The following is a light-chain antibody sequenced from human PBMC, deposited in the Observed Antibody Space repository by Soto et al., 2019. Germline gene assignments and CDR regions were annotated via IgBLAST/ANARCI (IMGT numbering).Light chain of an antibody. CDR1: QSISHN. Sequence: IVMTQSPATLSVSPGERATLSCRASQSISHNLAWYQQRPGQAPRLLISGASTRATGIPARFSGSGSGTEFTLTISSLQSEDFAVYYCQQYNNWPLTFGGGTKVEIK. J-gene: IGKJ4*01. CDR2: GAS. CDR3: QQYNNWPLT. V-gene: IGKV3-15*01.